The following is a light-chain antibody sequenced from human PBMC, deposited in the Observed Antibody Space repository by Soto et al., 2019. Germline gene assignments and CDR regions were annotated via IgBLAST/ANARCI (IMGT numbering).Light chain of an antibody. V-gene: IGKV1-12*01. CDR1: QPITKW. CDR3: QQANSFPLT. Sequence: DIQMTQSPSSVSASVGDRVTITCRASQPITKWLAWYQQKPGKAPQLLISGASTLRSEVPSRFSGSGYGTDFTLTISSLQLEDFATYYCQQANSFPLTFGQGTKVEIK. CDR2: GAS. J-gene: IGKJ1*01.